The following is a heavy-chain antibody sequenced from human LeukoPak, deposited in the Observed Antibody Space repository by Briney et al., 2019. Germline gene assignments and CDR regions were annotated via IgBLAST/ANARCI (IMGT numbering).Heavy chain of an antibody. CDR2: INPNSGGT. CDR1: GYTFTGYY. CDR3: ARAGGYSYGYEVNGYFQH. J-gene: IGHJ1*01. Sequence: VASVKVSCKASGYTFTGYYMHWVRQAPGQGLEWMGWINPNSGGTNYAQKFQGRDTMTRDTSISTAYMELSRLRSDDTAVYYCARAGGYSYGYEVNGYFQHWGQGTLVTVSS. V-gene: IGHV1-2*02. D-gene: IGHD5-18*01.